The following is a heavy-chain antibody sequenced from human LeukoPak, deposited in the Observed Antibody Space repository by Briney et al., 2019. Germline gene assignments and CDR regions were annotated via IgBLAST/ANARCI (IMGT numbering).Heavy chain of an antibody. CDR2: INPNSGGT. J-gene: IGHJ3*02. CDR1: GYTFTGYY. V-gene: IGHV1-2*02. CDR3: ARVTALGLDAFDI. Sequence: VASVKVPCKASGYTFTGYYMHWVRQAPGQGLEWMGWINPNSGGTNYAQKFQGRVTMTRDTSISTAYMELSRLRSDDTAVYYCARVTALGLDAFDIWGQGTMVTVSS. D-gene: IGHD1-20*01.